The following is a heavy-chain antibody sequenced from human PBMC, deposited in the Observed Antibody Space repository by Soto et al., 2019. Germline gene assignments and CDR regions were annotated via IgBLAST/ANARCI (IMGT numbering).Heavy chain of an antibody. CDR1: GGSISSYY. V-gene: IGHV4-59*01. D-gene: IGHD2-15*01. CDR3: ARGGGTVVVAAFDWFDP. CDR2: IYYSGST. Sequence: SETLSLTCTVSGGSISSYYWSWIRQPPGKGLEWIGYIYYSGSTNYNPSLKSRVTISVDTSKNQFSLKLSSVTAADTAVFYCARGGGTVVVAAFDWFDPWGQGTLVTVSS. J-gene: IGHJ5*02.